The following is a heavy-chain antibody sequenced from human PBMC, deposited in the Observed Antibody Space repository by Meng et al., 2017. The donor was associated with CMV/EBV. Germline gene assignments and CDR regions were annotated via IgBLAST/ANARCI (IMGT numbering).Heavy chain of an antibody. V-gene: IGHV1-2*02. D-gene: IGHD2-2*01. J-gene: IGHJ5*01. CDR2: INPNSGGT. Sequence: ASVKVSCKASGYTFTGYYMHWVRQAPGQGLEWMGWINPNSGGTNYAQKFQGRVTMTRDTSTSTAYMELSRLRSDDTAVYYCARDLGEAHGSSTSCYHLNDSWGQGTLVTVSS. CDR3: ARDLGEAHGSSTSCYHLNDS. CDR1: GYTFTGYY.